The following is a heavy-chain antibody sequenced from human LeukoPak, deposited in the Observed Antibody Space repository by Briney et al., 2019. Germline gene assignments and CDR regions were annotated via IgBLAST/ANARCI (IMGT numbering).Heavy chain of an antibody. CDR3: AKEGYDFWSGSLLDSPYYYYGMDV. D-gene: IGHD3-3*01. CDR2: ISGSGGST. Sequence: GGSLRLSCAASGFTFSSYAMSWVRQAPGRGLEWVSAISGSGGSTYYADSVKGRFTISRDNSKNTLYLQMNSLRAEDTAVYYCAKEGYDFWSGSLLDSPYYYYGMDVWGQGTTVTVSS. CDR1: GFTFSSYA. J-gene: IGHJ6*02. V-gene: IGHV3-23*01.